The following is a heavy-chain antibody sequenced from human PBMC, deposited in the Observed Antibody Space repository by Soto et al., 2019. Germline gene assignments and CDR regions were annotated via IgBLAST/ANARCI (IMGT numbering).Heavy chain of an antibody. CDR2: ISGDGSNT. V-gene: IGHV3-30*18. CDR3: AKDFPIAAAGIFFPSPLYFDY. D-gene: IGHD6-13*01. J-gene: IGHJ4*02. CDR1: GFRFSSYG. Sequence: HPGGSPRLSCRTSGFRFSSYGMHWVRQAPGKGPEWVAFISGDGSNTEYVDSVRGRFTISRDNSKNTLYLQMNSLRAEDTAVYYCAKDFPIAAAGIFFPSPLYFDYWGQGSLVTVSS.